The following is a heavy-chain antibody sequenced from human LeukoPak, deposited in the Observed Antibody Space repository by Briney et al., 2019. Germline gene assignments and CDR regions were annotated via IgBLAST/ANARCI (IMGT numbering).Heavy chain of an antibody. CDR3: ARDSDYYDSSGYSGDAFDI. J-gene: IGHJ3*02. CDR2: ISANNGNT. D-gene: IGHD3-22*01. Sequence: ASVKVSCKASGYTFTSYGISWVRQAPGQGLEWMGWISANNGNTNYAQKLQGRVTMTTDTSTSTAYMELRSLRSDDTAVYYCARDSDYYDSSGYSGDAFDIWGQGTMVTVSS. V-gene: IGHV1-18*01. CDR1: GYTFTSYG.